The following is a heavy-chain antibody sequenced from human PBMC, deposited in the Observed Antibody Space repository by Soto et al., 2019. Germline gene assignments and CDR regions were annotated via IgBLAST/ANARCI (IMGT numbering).Heavy chain of an antibody. V-gene: IGHV4-59*01. J-gene: IGHJ5*02. Sequence: SETLSLTCTVSGGSISSYYWSWIRQPPGKGLEWIGYIYYSGSTNYNPSLKSRVTISVDTSKNQFSLKLSSVTAADTAVYCCARVRWRVVPAAMRINWFDPWGQGTLVTVSS. CDR3: ARVRWRVVPAAMRINWFDP. CDR1: GGSISSYY. D-gene: IGHD2-2*01. CDR2: IYYSGST.